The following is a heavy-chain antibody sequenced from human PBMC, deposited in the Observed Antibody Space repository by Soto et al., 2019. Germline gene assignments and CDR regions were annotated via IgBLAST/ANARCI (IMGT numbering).Heavy chain of an antibody. D-gene: IGHD7-27*01. Sequence: PSETLSLTCTVPGGSFTGHFWSWVRQPPGKGLEWIGEVSHSGNTKYYPSLRSRVTLSADSSKNQISLALTSVTAADTAVYYCARAKFESTGWHQFDIWGQGTLVTVS. V-gene: IGHV4-34*01. CDR3: ARAKFESTGWHQFDI. J-gene: IGHJ4*02. CDR1: GGSFTGHF. CDR2: VSHSGNT.